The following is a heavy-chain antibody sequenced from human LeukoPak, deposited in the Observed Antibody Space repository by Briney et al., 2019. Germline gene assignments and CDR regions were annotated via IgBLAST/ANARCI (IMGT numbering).Heavy chain of an antibody. V-gene: IGHV3-9*01. CDR1: GFTFDDYA. CDR2: ISWNSGSI. J-gene: IGHJ6*03. Sequence: PGRSLRLSCAASGFTFDDYAMHWVRQAPGKGLEWVSGISWNSGSIGYADSVKGRFTISRDNAKNSLYLQMNSLRAEDTAVYYCARDPNTYYYYYYMDVWGKGTTVTVSS. CDR3: ARDPNTYYYYYYMDV. D-gene: IGHD2-2*02.